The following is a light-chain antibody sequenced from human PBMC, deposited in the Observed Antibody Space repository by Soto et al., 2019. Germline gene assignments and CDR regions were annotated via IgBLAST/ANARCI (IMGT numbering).Light chain of an antibody. CDR3: QKYNSAPYT. J-gene: IGKJ2*01. V-gene: IGKV1-27*01. Sequence: DIQMTQSPSSLSASVGDRVTITCRASQGISNYLAWYQQKPGKVPKLLIYAASTLQSGLPSRFSGSCSGTDFTLPISRLQPEDVASYYCQKYNSAPYTFGQGTQLEIK. CDR2: AAS. CDR1: QGISNY.